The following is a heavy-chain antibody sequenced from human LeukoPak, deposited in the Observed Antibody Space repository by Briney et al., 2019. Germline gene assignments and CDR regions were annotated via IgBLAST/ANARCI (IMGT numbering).Heavy chain of an antibody. V-gene: IGHV4-31*03. J-gene: IGHJ4*02. Sequence: TLSLTCTVSGASIITTSYYWSWIRQPPGKGLEWIGYIYYRGSTYYNPSLKSRVNISVDTSKNEFSLNLSSVTAADTAVYYCATRLGWFGELPFWGQGTLVTVSS. CDR1: GASIITTSYY. CDR3: ATRLGWFGELPF. D-gene: IGHD3-10*01. CDR2: IYYRGST.